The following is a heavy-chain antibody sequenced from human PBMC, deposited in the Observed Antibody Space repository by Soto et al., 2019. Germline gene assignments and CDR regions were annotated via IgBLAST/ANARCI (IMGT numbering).Heavy chain of an antibody. CDR3: ARHKSSAMVFGYGMDV. Sequence: SETLSLTCTVSGGSIGRSSYYWGGIRQPPGKGLEWIGSIYYSGSTYYNPSLKSRVTISVDTSKNQFSLKLSSVTAADTAVYYCARHKSSAMVFGYGMDVWGQGTTVTVSS. CDR1: GGSIGRSSYY. CDR2: IYYSGST. V-gene: IGHV4-39*01. J-gene: IGHJ6*02. D-gene: IGHD5-18*01.